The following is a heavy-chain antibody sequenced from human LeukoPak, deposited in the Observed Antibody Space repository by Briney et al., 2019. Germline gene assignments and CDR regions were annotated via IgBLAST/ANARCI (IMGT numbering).Heavy chain of an antibody. CDR3: ASFLLEWYSAVDY. D-gene: IGHD3-3*01. J-gene: IGHJ4*02. Sequence: GGSLRLSCAASGFTFSSYSMNWVRQAPGKGLEWVSYISSSSSTIYYADSVKGRFTISRDNAKNSLYLQKNSVRAEDTAVYNCASFLLEWYSAVDYWGQGTLVTVSS. V-gene: IGHV3-48*01. CDR2: ISSSSSTI. CDR1: GFTFSSYS.